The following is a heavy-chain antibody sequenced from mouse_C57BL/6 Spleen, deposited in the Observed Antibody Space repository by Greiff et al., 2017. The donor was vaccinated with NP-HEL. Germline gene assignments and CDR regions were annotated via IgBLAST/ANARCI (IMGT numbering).Heavy chain of an antibody. Sequence: QVQLQQSGAELMKPGASVKLSCKATGYTFTGYWIEWVKQRPGHGLEWIGEILPGSGSTNYNEKFKGKATFTADPSSNTAYIQLSSLTTEDSAIYYCARTTVVDPFAYWGQGTLVTVAA. V-gene: IGHV1-9*01. CDR2: ILPGSGST. J-gene: IGHJ3*01. D-gene: IGHD1-1*01. CDR3: ARTTVVDPFAY. CDR1: GYTFTGYW.